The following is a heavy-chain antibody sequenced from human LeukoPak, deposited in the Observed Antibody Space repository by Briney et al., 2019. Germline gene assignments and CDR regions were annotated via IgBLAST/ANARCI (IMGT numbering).Heavy chain of an antibody. CDR3: AKVDSSGWYGGVAFDI. V-gene: IGHV3-23*01. CDR2: ISGSGGST. Sequence: GGSLRLSCATSGFTFSSYAMSWVRQAPGKGLEWVPAISGSGGSTYYADSVKGRFTISRDNSKNTLSLQMSSLRAEETAVYYCAKVDSSGWYGGVAFDIWGQGTVVIVSS. CDR1: GFTFSSYA. J-gene: IGHJ3*02. D-gene: IGHD6-19*01.